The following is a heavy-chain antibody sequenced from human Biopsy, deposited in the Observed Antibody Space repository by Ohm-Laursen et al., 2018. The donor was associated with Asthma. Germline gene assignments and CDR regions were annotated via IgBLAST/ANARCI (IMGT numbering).Heavy chain of an antibody. J-gene: IGHJ5*02. CDR2: IYYSGST. CDR3: ARTTYGHDGFDP. V-gene: IGHV4-31*03. D-gene: IGHD4-17*01. Sequence: SDTLSLTCTVSGGSINIGDYYWSWIRQHPVKGLEWIGHIYYSGSTYYNPPLKSRVSISLDTSKNQFSLSLTSVTATDTAVYYCARTTYGHDGFDPWGQGTLVTVSS. CDR1: GGSINIGDYY.